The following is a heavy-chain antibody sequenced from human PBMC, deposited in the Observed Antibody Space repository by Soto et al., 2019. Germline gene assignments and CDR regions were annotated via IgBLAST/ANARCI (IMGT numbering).Heavy chain of an antibody. V-gene: IGHV1-3*04. Sequence: QVQLVQSGAEVKKPGASVKVSCKASGYNFSTYALLWVRQAPGQRLEWMGWINTGNGNTKYSQKFQGRVTITRDTSASTAYMELSSLKSEDTAVYYCARGERLYYLYHGMDVWGQGSTVTVSS. CDR1: GYNFSTYA. CDR2: INTGNGNT. D-gene: IGHD1-26*01. J-gene: IGHJ6*02. CDR3: ARGERLYYLYHGMDV.